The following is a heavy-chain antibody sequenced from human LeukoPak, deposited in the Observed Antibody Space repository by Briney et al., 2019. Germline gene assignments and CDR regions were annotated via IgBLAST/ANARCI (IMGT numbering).Heavy chain of an antibody. J-gene: IGHJ5*02. CDR3: ARENCSGGSCYILSWFDP. V-gene: IGHV1-18*01. CDR1: GYTFTSYG. CDR2: ISAYNGNT. D-gene: IGHD2-15*01. Sequence: ASVKVSCKASGYTFTSYGISWVRQAPGQGLEWMGWISAYNGNTNYAQKLQGRVTMTTDTSTSTAYMELRSLRSDDTAVYYCARENCSGGSCYILSWFDPWGQGTLVTVSS.